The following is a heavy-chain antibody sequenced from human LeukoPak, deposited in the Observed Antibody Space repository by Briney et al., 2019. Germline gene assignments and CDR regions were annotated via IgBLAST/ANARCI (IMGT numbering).Heavy chain of an antibody. CDR3: AKDWDGYSYGNLVDY. CDR2: IRYDGSNK. V-gene: IGHV3-30*02. Sequence: GGSLRLSCAASGFTFSSYGMHWVRQAPGKGLEWVAFIRYDGSNKYYADSVKGRFTISRDNSKNTLYLQMNSLRAEDTAVYYCAKDWDGYSYGNLVDYWGQGTLVTVSS. J-gene: IGHJ4*02. CDR1: GFTFSSYG. D-gene: IGHD5-18*01.